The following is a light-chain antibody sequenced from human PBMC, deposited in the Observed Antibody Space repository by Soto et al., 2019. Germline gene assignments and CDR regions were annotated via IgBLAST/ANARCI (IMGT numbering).Light chain of an antibody. Sequence: QSVLTQPASVSRSPGQSITISCTGTSSDVGGYNYVSWYQQHPGKAPKLIIYEVSNRPSGVSNRFSGSKSGNTASLTISGLQAEDEADYYCNSYTSKATGVFGTGTKLTVL. J-gene: IGLJ1*01. V-gene: IGLV2-14*01. CDR2: EVS. CDR3: NSYTSKATGV. CDR1: SSDVGGYNY.